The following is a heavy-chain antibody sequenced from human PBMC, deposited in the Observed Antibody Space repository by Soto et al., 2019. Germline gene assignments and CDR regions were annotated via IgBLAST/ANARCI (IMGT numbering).Heavy chain of an antibody. V-gene: IGHV3-30*18. CDR1: GFTFSSYG. D-gene: IGHD6-6*01. CDR2: ISYDGSNK. CDR3: AKVGRAARLAIDY. Sequence: QVQLVESGGGVVQPGRSLRLSCAASGFTFSSYGMHWVRQAPGKGLEWVAVISYDGSNKYYADSVKGRFTISRDNSKNTLYLQMNSLRAEDTAVYYCAKVGRAARLAIDYWGQGTLVTVSS. J-gene: IGHJ4*02.